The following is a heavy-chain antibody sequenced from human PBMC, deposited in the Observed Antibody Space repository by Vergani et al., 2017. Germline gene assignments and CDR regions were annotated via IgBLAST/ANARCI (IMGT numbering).Heavy chain of an antibody. D-gene: IGHD3-9*01. CDR2: IIPIFGTA. CDR3: ARDMKGVELDILTANLNSDWYFDL. Sequence: QVQLVQSGAEVKKPGSSVKVSCKASGGTFSSYAISWVRQAPGQGLEWMGGIIPIFGTANYAQKFQGRVTITADESTSTAYMELSSLRSEDTAVYYCARDMKGVELDILTANLNSDWYFDLWGRGTLVTVSS. J-gene: IGHJ2*01. V-gene: IGHV1-69*01. CDR1: GGTFSSYA.